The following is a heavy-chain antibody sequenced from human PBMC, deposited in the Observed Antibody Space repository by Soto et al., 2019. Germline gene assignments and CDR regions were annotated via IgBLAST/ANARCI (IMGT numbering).Heavy chain of an antibody. CDR2: IYSGGTT. CDR1: GFTVSSNY. D-gene: IGHD3-22*01. CDR3: ARNGDSSDYRGWFDT. J-gene: IGHJ5*02. Sequence: EVQLVESGGGLVQPGGSLRLSCAASGFTVSSNYMSWVRQAPGKGLEWVSVIYSGGTTYYADSVKGRFTISRDNSKNTLYLQMNSTRAEDTAVYYCARNGDSSDYRGWFDTWGQGTLVTVSS. V-gene: IGHV3-66*01.